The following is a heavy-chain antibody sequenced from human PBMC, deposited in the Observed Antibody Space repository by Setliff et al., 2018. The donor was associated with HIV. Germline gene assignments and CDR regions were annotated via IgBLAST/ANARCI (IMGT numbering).Heavy chain of an antibody. Sequence: SETLSLTCTVSGDSINSGTYYWSWIRQPAGKGLEWIGRLHLSGDTDYNPSLKSRVTISVDTSKNQFSLKLSSLTAADTAVYYCARYRRDDYYLTAYFDSWGQGTLVTVSS. CDR3: ARYRRDDYYLTAYFDS. V-gene: IGHV4-61*02. J-gene: IGHJ4*02. CDR1: GDSINSGTYY. CDR2: LHLSGDT. D-gene: IGHD1-26*01.